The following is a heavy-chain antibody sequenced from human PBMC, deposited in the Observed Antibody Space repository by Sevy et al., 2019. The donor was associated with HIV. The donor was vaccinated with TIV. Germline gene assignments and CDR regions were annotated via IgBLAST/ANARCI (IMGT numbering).Heavy chain of an antibody. D-gene: IGHD4-4*01. J-gene: IGHJ4*02. Sequence: GGSLRLSCAGSGYTFSGYAMSWVRQAPGKGLEWVSAISASGISTYYAGSVKGRVTISRDNSKNTLYLAMDSLRDDDTALYYCAKDRGAGVEGVQYYLDYWGRGTLVTVSS. V-gene: IGHV3-23*01. CDR1: GYTFSGYA. CDR2: ISASGIST. CDR3: AKDRGAGVEGVQYYLDY.